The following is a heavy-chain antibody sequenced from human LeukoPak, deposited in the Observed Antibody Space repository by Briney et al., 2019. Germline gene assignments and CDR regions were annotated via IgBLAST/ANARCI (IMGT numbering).Heavy chain of an antibody. J-gene: IGHJ6*02. CDR3: ATATHIYFGMKV. V-gene: IGHV1-24*01. Sequence: ASVKVSCKASGGTFSSYAISWVRQAPGKGLEWMGGYDPENGETIYAQRFRARVTMTEDTSRDTAYMVLSSLRSEDTAVYYCATATHIYFGMKVWGQGTTVTVSS. CDR2: YDPENGET. CDR1: GGTFSSYA.